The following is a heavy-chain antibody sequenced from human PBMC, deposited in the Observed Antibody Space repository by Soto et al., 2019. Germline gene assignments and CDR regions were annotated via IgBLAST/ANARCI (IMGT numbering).Heavy chain of an antibody. CDR2: INAGNANT. Sequence: ASVKVSCKASGYTLTNYAMHWVRQAPGQRLMWMGWINAGNANTKYSQKFQGRVTITRDTSASTAYMELSSLRSEDTAVYDCARDTAPSDVWGHGTTVTAP. D-gene: IGHD4-17*01. J-gene: IGHJ6*02. CDR3: ARDTAPSDV. CDR1: GYTLTNYA. V-gene: IGHV1-3*01.